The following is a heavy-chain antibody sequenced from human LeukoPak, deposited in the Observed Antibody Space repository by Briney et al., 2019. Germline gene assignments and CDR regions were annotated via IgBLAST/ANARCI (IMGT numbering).Heavy chain of an antibody. CDR2: ISSSSSYI. CDR3: ARDYYGSSRHAFDI. J-gene: IGHJ3*02. D-gene: IGHD6-13*01. CDR1: GFIFSSNT. Sequence: GGSLRLSCAASGFIFSSNTMNWVRQTPGKGLEWVSSISSSSSYIYYADSVKGRFTISRDNAKNSLYLQLNSLRADDTAVYYCARDYYGSSRHAFDIWGQGTMITVST. V-gene: IGHV3-21*06.